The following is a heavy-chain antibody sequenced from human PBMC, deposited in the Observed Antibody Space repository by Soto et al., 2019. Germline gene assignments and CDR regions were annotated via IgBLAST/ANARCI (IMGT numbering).Heavy chain of an antibody. CDR2: MNPNSGNT. Sequence: QVQLVQSGAEVKKPGASVKVSCKASGYTFTSYDINWVRQATGQGLEWMGWMNPNSGNTGYAQKFQGRVTMTRKTSISTAYMERSSLGSEDTAIYYCARRGYRRHWYYYHYYGMDVWGQGTTVTVSS. CDR1: GYTFTSYD. D-gene: IGHD6-13*01. J-gene: IGHJ6*02. V-gene: IGHV1-8*01. CDR3: ARRGYRRHWYYYHYYGMDV.